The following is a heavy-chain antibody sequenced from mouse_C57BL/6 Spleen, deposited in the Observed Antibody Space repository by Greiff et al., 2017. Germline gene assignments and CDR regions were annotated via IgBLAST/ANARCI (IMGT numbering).Heavy chain of an antibody. CDR2: IDPEDGDT. V-gene: IGHV14-1*01. CDR3: TTPAYYGSSGGYYFDY. D-gene: IGHD1-1*01. CDR1: GFNIKDYY. J-gene: IGHJ2*01. Sequence: VQLQQSGAELVRPGASVKLSCTASGFNIKDYYMHWVKQRPEQGLEWIGRIDPEDGDTEYAPKFQGKATMTADTSSNTAYLQLSSLTSEDTAVYYCTTPAYYGSSGGYYFDYWGQGTTLTVSS.